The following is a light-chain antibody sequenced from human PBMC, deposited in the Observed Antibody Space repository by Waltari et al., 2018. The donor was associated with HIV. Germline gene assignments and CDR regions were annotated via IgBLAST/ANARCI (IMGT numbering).Light chain of an antibody. V-gene: IGKV4-1*01. Sequence: DIVMTQSPDSLAVSLGERATINCKSSQSVLYSSNNKNYLAWYQQKPGQPPKLLIYWASTRESGVPDRFSGSGSGTHFTLTISSLQAEDVAVYYCQQYYNSPYTFGQGTKLETK. CDR2: WAS. CDR1: QSVLYSSNNKNY. J-gene: IGKJ2*01. CDR3: QQYYNSPYT.